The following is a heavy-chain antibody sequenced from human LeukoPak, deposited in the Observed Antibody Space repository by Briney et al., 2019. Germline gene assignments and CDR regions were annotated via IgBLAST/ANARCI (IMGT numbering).Heavy chain of an antibody. CDR1: GFTFSSYG. D-gene: IGHD3-22*01. J-gene: IGHJ4*02. V-gene: IGHV3-30*02. CDR2: IRYDGSNK. CDR3: AKDLYYYDTNGWTFDY. Sequence: GGSLRLSCAASGFTFSSYGIHWVRQAPGKGLEWVAFIRYDGSNKDYADSVKGRFTISRDNSKNTLYLQMNSLRAEDTAVYYCAKDLYYYDTNGWTFDYWGQGTLVTVSS.